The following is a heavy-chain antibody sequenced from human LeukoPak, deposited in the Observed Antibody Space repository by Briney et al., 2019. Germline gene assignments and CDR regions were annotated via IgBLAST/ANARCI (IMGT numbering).Heavy chain of an antibody. CDR1: GGSISSYY. D-gene: IGHD5-24*01. V-gene: IGHV4-59*08. J-gene: IGHJ4*02. CDR3: ARGGRDGYTLYPFDY. Sequence: SETLSLTCTASGGSISSYYWSWIWQPPGKGLEWIGYIYYSGRTNYNPSLKSRVTISVDTSKNQLSLKLSSVAAADTAVYYCARGGRDGYTLYPFDYWGQGTLVTVSS. CDR2: IYYSGRT.